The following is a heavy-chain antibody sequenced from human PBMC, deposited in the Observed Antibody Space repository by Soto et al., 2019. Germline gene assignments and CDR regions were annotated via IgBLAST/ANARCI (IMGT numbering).Heavy chain of an antibody. CDR2: IWHDGSYK. J-gene: IGHJ5*02. CDR3: ARDVKAVAGLDL. CDR1: GFTFSSYG. Sequence: QVQLVESGGGVVQPGTSLRLSCEASGFTFSSYGIHWVRQAPGKGLEWVAVIWHDGSYKYYADYVKGRFTISRDNSKNTIYLEMNSLRAEDTAIYYCARDVKAVAGLDLWGQGTLVSVS. D-gene: IGHD6-19*01. V-gene: IGHV3-33*01.